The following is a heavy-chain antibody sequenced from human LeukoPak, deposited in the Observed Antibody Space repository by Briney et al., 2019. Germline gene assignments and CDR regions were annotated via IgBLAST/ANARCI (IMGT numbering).Heavy chain of an antibody. Sequence: SETLSLTCPVSGGSVSGSSYYWGWIRQPPGKGLEWIGSIYYSGNTYYNSSLKSRVTISLDTSNNQFSLTLSSVTAADTALYYCARHNGPAGVSCFDAWGQGTLVTVSS. CDR3: ARHNGPAGVSCFDA. CDR2: IYYSGNT. CDR1: GGSVSGSSYY. J-gene: IGHJ5*02. D-gene: IGHD6-13*01. V-gene: IGHV4-39*01.